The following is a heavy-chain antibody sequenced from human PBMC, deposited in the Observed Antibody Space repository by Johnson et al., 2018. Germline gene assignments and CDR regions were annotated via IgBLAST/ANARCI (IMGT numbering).Heavy chain of an antibody. J-gene: IGHJ3*02. CDR2: ISSSGNTI. V-gene: IGHV3-11*04. Sequence: QVQLVESGGGLVKPGGSLRLSCAASGFTFSDYYMSWIRQAPGKGLEWISYISSSGNTIYYADAVKGRFTIPRDNAKNSLYLQMNSLRAEDTAVYYCARDEGVCDAFDIWGQGTMVTVSS. CDR1: GFTFSDYY. D-gene: IGHD6-13*01. CDR3: ARDEGVCDAFDI.